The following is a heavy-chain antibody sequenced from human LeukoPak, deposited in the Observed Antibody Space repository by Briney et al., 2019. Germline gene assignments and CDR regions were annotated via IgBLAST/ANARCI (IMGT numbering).Heavy chain of an antibody. J-gene: IGHJ5*02. D-gene: IGHD4-23*01. CDR2: IYTSGST. Sequence: PSETLSLTCTVSRWSISSYCWSWIRQPAGQGLEWIGRIYTSGSTNYNPSLKSRVTMSVDTSKNQFSLKLSSVTAADTAVYYCARDLGDYGGLFDPWGQGTLVTVSS. CDR1: RWSISSYC. V-gene: IGHV4-4*07. CDR3: ARDLGDYGGLFDP.